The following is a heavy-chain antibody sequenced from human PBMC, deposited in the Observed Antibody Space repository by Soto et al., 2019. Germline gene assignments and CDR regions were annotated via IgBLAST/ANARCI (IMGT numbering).Heavy chain of an antibody. J-gene: IGHJ4*02. CDR1: GGTFKMYA. CDR3: TRSIGSGGVVGGFDY. D-gene: IGHD3-16*02. V-gene: IGHV1-69*01. CDR2: IIPILDKP. Sequence: VQLVQSGVEVREPGSAVKVSCKASGGTFKMYAMHWVRQAPGQGLEWMGGIIPILDKPTYAQKFQGRVTITVDDSTATAYMELTSLRSDDTAVYYCTRSIGSGGVVGGFDYWGQGTLVTVSS.